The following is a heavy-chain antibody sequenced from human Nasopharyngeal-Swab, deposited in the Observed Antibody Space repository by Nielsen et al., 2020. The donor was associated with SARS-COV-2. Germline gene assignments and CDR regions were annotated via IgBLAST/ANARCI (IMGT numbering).Heavy chain of an antibody. CDR1: GYIFTSYW. CDR2: IYPGDSDT. J-gene: IGHJ3*02. Sequence: GGSLRLSCKGSGYIFTSYWIGWVRQMPGKGLEWMGIIYPGDSDTRYSPSFQGQVTISADKSISTAYLQWSRLKASDTAMYYCARLPLGAFDIWGQGTMVTVSS. V-gene: IGHV5-51*01. CDR3: ARLPLGAFDI.